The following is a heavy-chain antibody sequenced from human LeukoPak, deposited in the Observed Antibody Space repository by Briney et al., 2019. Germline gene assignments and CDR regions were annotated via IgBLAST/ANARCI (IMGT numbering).Heavy chain of an antibody. D-gene: IGHD3-10*01. Sequence: GGSLRLSCAASGFTFSSYAMHWVRQAPGKGLEYVSGISSNGGSTYYANSVKGRFTVSRDNSKNTLYLQMGSLRAEDMAVYYCAKRDGSRSSSLDYWGQGTLVTVSS. CDR3: AKRDGSRSSSLDY. CDR1: GFTFSSYA. J-gene: IGHJ4*01. V-gene: IGHV3-64*01. CDR2: ISSNGGST.